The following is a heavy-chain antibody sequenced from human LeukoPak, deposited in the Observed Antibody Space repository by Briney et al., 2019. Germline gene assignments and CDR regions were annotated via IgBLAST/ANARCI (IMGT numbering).Heavy chain of an antibody. J-gene: IGHJ4*02. V-gene: IGHV3-21*01. CDR2: ISSSSSYI. Sequence: GGSLRLSCAASGFTFSSYSMNWVRQAPGKGLEWVSSISSSSSYIYYADSVKGRFTISRDNAKNSLYLQMNSLRAEDTAVYYCASNADSRGYSGYDSGTFDYWGQGTLVIVSS. D-gene: IGHD5-12*01. CDR3: ASNADSRGYSGYDSGTFDY. CDR1: GFTFSSYS.